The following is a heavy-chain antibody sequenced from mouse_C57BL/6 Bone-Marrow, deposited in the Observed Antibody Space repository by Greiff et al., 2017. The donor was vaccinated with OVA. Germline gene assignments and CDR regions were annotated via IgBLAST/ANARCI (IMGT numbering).Heavy chain of an antibody. CDR2: IWRGGST. J-gene: IGHJ4*01. D-gene: IGHD1-1*01. CDR1: GFSLTSYG. CDR3: AKNGQLPRYAMDY. V-gene: IGHV2-5*01. Sequence: VMLVESGPGLVQPSQSLSITCTVSGFSLTSYGVHWVRQSPGKGLEWLGVIWRGGSTDYNAAFMSRLSITKDNSKSQVFFKMNSLQADDTAIYYCAKNGQLPRYAMDYWGQGTSVTVSS.